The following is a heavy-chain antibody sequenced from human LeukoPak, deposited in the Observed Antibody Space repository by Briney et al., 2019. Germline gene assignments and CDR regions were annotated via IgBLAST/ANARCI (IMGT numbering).Heavy chain of an antibody. CDR1: GFTFSSYA. CDR3: AKGHGDYDY. J-gene: IGHJ4*02. Sequence: GGSLRLSCAASGFTFSSYAMSWVRQAPGKGLEWVSGISGSGDSRYYADSVKGRFTISKDNSKNTLYLQMNSLRAEDTAVYYCAKGHGDYDYWGQGTLVTVSS. V-gene: IGHV3-23*01. CDR2: ISGSGDSR. D-gene: IGHD4-17*01.